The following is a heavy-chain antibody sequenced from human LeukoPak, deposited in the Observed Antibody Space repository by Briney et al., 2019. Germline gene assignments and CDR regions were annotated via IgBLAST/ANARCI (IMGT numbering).Heavy chain of an antibody. Sequence: SETLSLTCTVSGGSISSYYWSWIRQPPGKGLEWIGYIYYSGSTNYNPSLKSRVTISVDTSKNQFSLKLSSVTAADTAVYYCARVYYESSGYYFDYWGQGTLVTVSS. CDR3: ARVYYESSGYYFDY. CDR1: GGSISSYY. J-gene: IGHJ4*02. V-gene: IGHV4-59*01. D-gene: IGHD3-22*01. CDR2: IYYSGST.